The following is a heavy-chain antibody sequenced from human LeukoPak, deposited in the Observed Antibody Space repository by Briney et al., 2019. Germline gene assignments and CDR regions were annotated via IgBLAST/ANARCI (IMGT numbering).Heavy chain of an antibody. Sequence: GGSLRLSCAASGFIFSKAWMSWVRQAPGKGLEWVGLIKGKTDGGTTEYAAPVKGRFTISRDDSKNTLYLEMNSLKIEDTAVYYCTTGLAGNWGQGTMVTVSS. CDR2: IKGKTDGGTT. D-gene: IGHD4-23*01. J-gene: IGHJ3*01. V-gene: IGHV3-15*01. CDR1: GFIFSKAW. CDR3: TTGLAGN.